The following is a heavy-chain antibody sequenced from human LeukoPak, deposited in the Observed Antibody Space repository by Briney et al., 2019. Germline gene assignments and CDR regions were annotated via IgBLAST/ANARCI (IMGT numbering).Heavy chain of an antibody. CDR1: GGSISSYY. CDR2: IYYSGST. D-gene: IGHD3-22*01. CDR3: ARVGDSSGYSIDY. J-gene: IGHJ4*02. Sequence: PSETLSLTCTVSGGSISSYYWSWIRQPPGKGLEWIGHIYYSGSTNYNPSLKSRLTISIDTSKNQFSLRLSSVTAADTAVYYCARVGDSSGYSIDYWGQGTLVTVSS. V-gene: IGHV4-59*01.